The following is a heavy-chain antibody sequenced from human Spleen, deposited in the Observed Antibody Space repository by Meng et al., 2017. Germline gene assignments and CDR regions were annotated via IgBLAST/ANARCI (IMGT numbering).Heavy chain of an antibody. Sequence: QLQCLESVPSLVRPLETLALTCTVSGDSVSSANYYWSWIRQPPGKELEWIGYIFYSGSTIYNPSLKSRVTMSVDTSKNQFSLNLSSVTAADTAVYYCARGPTTMAHDFDYWGQGTLVTVSS. CDR3: ARGPTTMAHDFDY. CDR2: IFYSGST. V-gene: IGHV4-61*01. J-gene: IGHJ4*02. CDR1: GDSVSSANYY. D-gene: IGHD4-11*01.